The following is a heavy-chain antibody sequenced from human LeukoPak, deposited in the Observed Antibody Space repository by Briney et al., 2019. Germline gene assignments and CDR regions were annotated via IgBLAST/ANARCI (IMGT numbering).Heavy chain of an antibody. CDR2: ITGGSTTI. V-gene: IGHV3-48*01. CDR3: ARWADGYSSSGFDP. D-gene: IGHD6-13*01. Sequence: GGSLRLSCAASGFTFRSYNMNWVRQAPGKGLEWVSYITGGSTTIYYADSVKGRFTISRDNAKNSLYLQMNSLRAEDTAVYYCARWADGYSSSGFDPWGQGTLVTVSS. J-gene: IGHJ5*02. CDR1: GFTFRSYN.